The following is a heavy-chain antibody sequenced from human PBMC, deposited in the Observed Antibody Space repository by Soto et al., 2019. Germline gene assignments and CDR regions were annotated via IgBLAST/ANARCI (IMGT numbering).Heavy chain of an antibody. J-gene: IGHJ4*02. Sequence: SETLSLTCTVSGGSISSYYWSWIRQPPGKGLEWIGYIYYSGSTNYNPSLKSRVTISVDTSRNQFSMKLSSVTAADTAVYYCARVRDDYSYYVDYWGQGTLVTVSS. CDR3: ARVRDDYSYYVDY. CDR2: IYYSGST. D-gene: IGHD4-17*01. CDR1: GGSISSYY. V-gene: IGHV4-59*01.